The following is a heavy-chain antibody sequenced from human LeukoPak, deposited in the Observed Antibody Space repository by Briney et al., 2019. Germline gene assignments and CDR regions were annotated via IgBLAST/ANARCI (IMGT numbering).Heavy chain of an antibody. V-gene: IGHV1-69*04. Sequence: GASVKVSCKASGGTFSSYAISWVRQAPGQGLEWMGRIIPILGIANYAQKFQGRVTITADKSTSTAYMEPSSLRSEDTAVYYCARGVGEFITDYWGQGTLVTVSS. D-gene: IGHD3-10*01. CDR3: ARGVGEFITDY. J-gene: IGHJ4*02. CDR2: IIPILGIA. CDR1: GGTFSSYA.